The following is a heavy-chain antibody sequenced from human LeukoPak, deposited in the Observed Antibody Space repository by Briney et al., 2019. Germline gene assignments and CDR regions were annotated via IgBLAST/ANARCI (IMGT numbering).Heavy chain of an antibody. J-gene: IGHJ6*03. CDR3: SYSGSPWRSDYMDV. CDR2: IRSKTYGGTA. CDR1: GFTFSDYA. V-gene: IGHV3-49*04. Sequence: GGSLRLSCTASGFTFSDYAMNWVRQAPGKGLEWVGFIRSKTYGGTAEYAASVKGRFTISRDDSKSSAYLQMNSLKTEDTAVYYCSYSGSPWRSDYMDVWGKGTTVTISS. D-gene: IGHD1-26*01.